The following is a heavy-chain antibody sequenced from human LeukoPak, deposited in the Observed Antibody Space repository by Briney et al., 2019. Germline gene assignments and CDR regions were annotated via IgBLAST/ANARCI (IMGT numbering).Heavy chain of an antibody. CDR3: ATQGNADFDY. CDR2: IKQDGSEK. CDR1: GFTLSSNW. V-gene: IGHV3-7*01. J-gene: IGHJ4*02. Sequence: GGSLRLSCAASGFTLSSNWMSWVRQAPGKGLEWVANIKQDGSEKYYVDSVKGRFTISRDNAKNSVYLQMNSLRGDDTGVYYCATQGNADFDYWGQGTLVTVSS.